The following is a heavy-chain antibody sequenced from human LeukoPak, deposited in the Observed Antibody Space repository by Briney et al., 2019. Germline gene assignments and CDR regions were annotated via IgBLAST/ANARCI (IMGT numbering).Heavy chain of an antibody. J-gene: IGHJ4*02. CDR3: ARDYGSRGIWFGELSSPYFDY. Sequence: GGSLRLSCAASGFTFSGYAMHWVRQAPGKGLEWVAVISYDGSNKYYADSVKGRFTISRDNSKNTLYLQMNSLRAEDTAVYYCARDYGSRGIWFGELSSPYFDYWGQGTLVTVSS. D-gene: IGHD3-10*01. V-gene: IGHV3-30*04. CDR2: ISYDGSNK. CDR1: GFTFSGYA.